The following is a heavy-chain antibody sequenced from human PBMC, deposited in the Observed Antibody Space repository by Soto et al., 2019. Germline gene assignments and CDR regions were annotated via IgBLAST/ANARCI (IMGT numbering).Heavy chain of an antibody. J-gene: IGHJ4*02. V-gene: IGHV3-53*01. CDR2: LHSDGST. CDR3: ASSGYYDSSGDY. Sequence: GGSLRLSCAASGLNAMGTYMNWVRQAPGKGLEWVSTLHSDGSTFYADSVKGRFSISRDGPKNTFYLQMNRLRAEDSAVYYCASSGYYDSSGDYWGQGTLVTVSS. D-gene: IGHD3-22*01. CDR1: GLNAMGTY.